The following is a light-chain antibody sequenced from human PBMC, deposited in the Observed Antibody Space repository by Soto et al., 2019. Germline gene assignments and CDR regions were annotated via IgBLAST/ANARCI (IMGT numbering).Light chain of an antibody. CDR1: SSDVGGYDF. CDR2: EVT. Sequence: QSALTQPPSASGSPGQSVTISCTGTSSDVGGYDFVSWYQQHPGKAPKLVIYEVTRRPSGVPDRFSGSKSGNTASLTVSGLQAEDEAVYYCSSYAGSTIFGGGPSSPS. CDR3: SSYAGSTI. J-gene: IGLJ2*01. V-gene: IGLV2-8*01.